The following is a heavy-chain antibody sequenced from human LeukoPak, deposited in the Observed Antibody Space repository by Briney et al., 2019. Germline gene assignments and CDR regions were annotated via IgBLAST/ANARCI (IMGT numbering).Heavy chain of an antibody. J-gene: IGHJ4*02. CDR2: TRNKANSYTT. D-gene: IGHD1-26*01. CDR1: GFILSDHY. V-gene: IGHV3-72*01. Sequence: PGGSLRLSCAASGFILSDHYMDWVRQPPGKGLEWVCRTRNKANSYTTEYAASVKGRFTISRDDSKNSLYLQTNSLKTEYAAAYYCIRSGSYNPLDYWGQGTLVTVSS. CDR3: IRSGSYNPLDY.